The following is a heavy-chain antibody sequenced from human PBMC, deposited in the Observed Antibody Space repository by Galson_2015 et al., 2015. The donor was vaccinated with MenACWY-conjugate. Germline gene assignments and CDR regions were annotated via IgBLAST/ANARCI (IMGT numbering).Heavy chain of an antibody. CDR2: INTDGTKT. CDR1: GFTFSRSW. J-gene: IGHJ4*02. CDR3: AKIGGDFRSGYRPQ. D-gene: IGHD3-3*01. Sequence: SLRLSCAASGFTFSRSWMHWLRQTPGKGLVWVSRINTDGTKTTYADSVKGQFTTSRDNSKNTLNLQMNSLRAEDTAVYYCAKIGGDFRSGYRPQWGQGTLVTVSS. V-gene: IGHV3-74*03.